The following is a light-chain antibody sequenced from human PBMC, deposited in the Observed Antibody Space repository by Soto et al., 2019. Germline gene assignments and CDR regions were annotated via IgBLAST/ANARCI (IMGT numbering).Light chain of an antibody. Sequence: DIQMTQSPSSLSASVGDRVTITCRASQSIFNYLNWYQQKPGTAPKLLIFATSNLQSGVPSRFSGSGSGTEFTLTISSLQLEDFETYSCQHSSLSPWTFGHGTKVESK. CDR1: QSIFNY. V-gene: IGKV1-39*01. CDR3: QHSSLSPWT. J-gene: IGKJ1*01. CDR2: ATS.